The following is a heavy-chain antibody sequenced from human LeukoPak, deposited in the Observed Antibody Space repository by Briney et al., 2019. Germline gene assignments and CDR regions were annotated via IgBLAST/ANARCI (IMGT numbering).Heavy chain of an antibody. D-gene: IGHD1-26*01. V-gene: IGHV4-59*08. CDR3: ARLLTVGALDY. Sequence: SETLSLTCIVSGGSISSYYWSWIRQPPGKGLEWIGYIYYSGSTNYNPSLKSRVTISVDTSKNQFSLKLSSVTAADTAVYYCARLLTVGALDYWGQGTLVTVSS. CDR2: IYYSGST. CDR1: GGSISSYY. J-gene: IGHJ4*02.